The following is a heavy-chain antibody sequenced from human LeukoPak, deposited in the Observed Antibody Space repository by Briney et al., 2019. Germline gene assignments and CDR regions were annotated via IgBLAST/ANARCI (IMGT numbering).Heavy chain of an antibody. CDR3: ARPLADYGSGSADY. Sequence: PGRSLRLSCAASGFTFSSYEMNWVRQAPGKGLEWVSYISSSGSTIYYADSVKGRFTISRDNAKNSLYLQMNSLRAEDTAVYYCARPLADYGSGSADYWGQGTLVTVSS. V-gene: IGHV3-48*03. J-gene: IGHJ4*02. CDR1: GFTFSSYE. CDR2: ISSSGSTI. D-gene: IGHD3-10*01.